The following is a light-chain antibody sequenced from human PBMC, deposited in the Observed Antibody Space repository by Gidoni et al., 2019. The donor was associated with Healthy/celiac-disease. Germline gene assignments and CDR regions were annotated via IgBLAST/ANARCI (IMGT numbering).Light chain of an antibody. CDR3: QQYDNLPWT. J-gene: IGKJ1*01. Sequence: DIQMTQSPSSLSASVGDRVTSTCQASQDISNYLNWYQQKPGKAPKLLIYDASNLETGVPSRFSGSGSGIDFTFTISSLQAEDIATYYCQQYDNLPWTFGQGTKVEIK. V-gene: IGKV1-33*01. CDR1: QDISNY. CDR2: DAS.